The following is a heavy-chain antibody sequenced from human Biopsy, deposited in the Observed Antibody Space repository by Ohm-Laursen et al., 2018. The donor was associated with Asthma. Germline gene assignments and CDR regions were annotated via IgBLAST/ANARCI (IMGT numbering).Heavy chain of an antibody. CDR1: GFVFSQSG. Sequence: SLRLSCAASGFVFSQSGMHWVRQAPGKGLEWVALISSDGHNKYYKDSVKGGFTISRDNSKLRLYLEINSLRVEDSAVYYCARESGQDSGGTGAFDRWGQGIMVAVSS. J-gene: IGHJ3*02. D-gene: IGHD4-23*01. CDR2: ISSDGHNK. CDR3: ARESGQDSGGTGAFDR. V-gene: IGHV3-30*03.